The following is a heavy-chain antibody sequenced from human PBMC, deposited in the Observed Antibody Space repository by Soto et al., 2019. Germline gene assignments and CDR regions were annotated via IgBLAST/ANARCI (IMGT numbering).Heavy chain of an antibody. D-gene: IGHD5-18*01. CDR2: MQYCGNS. Sequence: NPSETLSLTCSVSGGSISSYYCCWFRLPPGKGLEWIGHMQYCGNSDYNPYLTSQVTISVDTYKIQSALNLYSVTAADTALYYWARQGLWAIHGLVDVWGQGTTVTLS. CDR1: GGSISSYY. J-gene: IGHJ6*02. CDR3: ARQGLWAIHGLVDV. V-gene: IGHV4-59*08.